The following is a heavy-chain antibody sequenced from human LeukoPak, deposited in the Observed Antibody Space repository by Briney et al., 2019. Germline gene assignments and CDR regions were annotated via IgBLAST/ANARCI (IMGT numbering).Heavy chain of an antibody. D-gene: IGHD3-9*01. J-gene: IGHJ4*02. CDR3: ARATELYYDILTGYAPGYYFDY. Sequence: GASVKVSCKASGGTFSSYAISWVRQAPGQGLEWMGGIIPIFGTANYAQKFQGRVTITADESTSTAYMELSSLRSEDTAVYYCARATELYYDILTGYAPGYYFDYWGQGTLVTVSS. CDR1: GGTFSSYA. V-gene: IGHV1-69*13. CDR2: IIPIFGTA.